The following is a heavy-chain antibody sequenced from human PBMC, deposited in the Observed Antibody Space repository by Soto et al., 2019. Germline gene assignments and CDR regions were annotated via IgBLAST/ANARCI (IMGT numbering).Heavy chain of an antibody. CDR1: GFTFSDYC. CDR3: ARVGKTAGVDY. CDR2: ISSSSSYT. Sequence: GGSLRLSCAASGFTFSDYCMSWIRQAPGKGLEWVSYISSSSSYTNYADSVKGRFTISRDNAKNSLYLQMNSLRAEDTAVYYCARVGKTAGVDYWGQGTLVTVSS. D-gene: IGHD3-10*01. J-gene: IGHJ4*02. V-gene: IGHV3-11*06.